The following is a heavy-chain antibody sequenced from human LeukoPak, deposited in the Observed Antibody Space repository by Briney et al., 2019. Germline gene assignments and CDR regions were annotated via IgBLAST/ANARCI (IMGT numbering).Heavy chain of an antibody. J-gene: IGHJ4*02. Sequence: SETLSLTCTVSGGSISSHFWSWIQQPPGKGLEWIGYIFYSGTTKYNPSLRSRVTISADTSKNQFSLKLSSVTAADTAVYYCARHDPPWIQSGLGFDYWGQGTLVTVSS. CDR1: GGSISSHF. CDR3: ARHDPPWIQSGLGFDY. CDR2: IFYSGTT. D-gene: IGHD5-18*01. V-gene: IGHV4-59*08.